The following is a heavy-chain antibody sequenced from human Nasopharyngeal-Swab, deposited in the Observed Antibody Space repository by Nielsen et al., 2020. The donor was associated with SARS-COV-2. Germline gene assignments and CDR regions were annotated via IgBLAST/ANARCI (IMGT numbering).Heavy chain of an antibody. D-gene: IGHD6-19*01. Sequence: GESLKISCAASGFTFSSYVMHWVRQAPGKGLEWVAVISYDGSNKYYADSVKGRFTISRDNSKNTLYLQMNSLRAEDTAVYYCAKGAVAGVGGYYYYMDVWGKGTTVTVSS. V-gene: IGHV3-30*18. CDR3: AKGAVAGVGGYYYYMDV. CDR1: GFTFSSYV. CDR2: ISYDGSNK. J-gene: IGHJ6*03.